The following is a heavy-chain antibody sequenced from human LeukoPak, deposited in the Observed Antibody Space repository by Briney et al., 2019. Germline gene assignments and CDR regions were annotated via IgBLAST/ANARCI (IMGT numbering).Heavy chain of an antibody. J-gene: IGHJ4*02. D-gene: IGHD5-12*01. CDR2: ISRSSSTI. V-gene: IGHV3-48*01. CDR3: ARDARGYSGYLDY. Sequence: PGGSLRVSCAASGFTFSSYSMNWVRQAPGKGLEWVSYISRSSSTIYYADSVKGRFTISRDNAKNSLYLQMNGLRAEDTAVYYCARDARGYSGYLDYWGQGTLVTVSS. CDR1: GFTFSSYS.